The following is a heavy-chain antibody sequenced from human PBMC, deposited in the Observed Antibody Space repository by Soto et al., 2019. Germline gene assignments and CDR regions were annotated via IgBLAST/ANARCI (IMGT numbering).Heavy chain of an antibody. J-gene: IGHJ5*02. CDR3: ARRSGHYDSSGYYYWFDP. CDR1: GGSISSGDYY. Sequence: QVQLQESGPGLVKPSQTLSLTCTVSGGSISSGDYYWSWIRQPPGKGLEWIGYIYYSGSTYYNPSVKGPVTISVDTPKNQFSLKLRSVTAADTAVYYCARRSGHYDSSGYYYWFDPWGQGTLVTVSS. CDR2: IYYSGST. V-gene: IGHV4-30-4*01. D-gene: IGHD3-22*01.